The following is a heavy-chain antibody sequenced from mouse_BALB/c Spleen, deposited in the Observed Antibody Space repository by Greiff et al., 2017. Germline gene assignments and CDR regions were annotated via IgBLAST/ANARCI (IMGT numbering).Heavy chain of an antibody. CDR1: GYAFSSYW. CDR3: ARWGYGYDGGFAY. J-gene: IGHJ3*01. V-gene: IGHV1-80*01. D-gene: IGHD2-2*01. CDR2: IYPGDGDT. Sequence: QVQLQQSGAELVRPGSSVKISCKASGYAFSSYWMNWVKQRPGQGLEWIGQIYPGDGDTNYNGKFKGKATLTADKSSSTAYMQLSSLTSEDSAVYFCARWGYGYDGGFAYWGQGTLVTVSA.